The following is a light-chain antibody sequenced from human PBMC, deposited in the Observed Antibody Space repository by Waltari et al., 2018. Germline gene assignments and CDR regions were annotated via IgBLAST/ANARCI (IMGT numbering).Light chain of an antibody. CDR2: EAS. CDR3: RQYYSAPRT. Sequence: DIVMTKPQDFLAVSQGERAILNYKSSQNVLYSSNNNNYLAWYPQKPGQPPKLLIYEASTRETGVPDRFSGSASGTDFSLTISSLQPEDVAVYYCRQYYSAPRTFGQGTRVEIK. J-gene: IGKJ1*01. V-gene: IGKV4-1*01. CDR1: QNVLYSSNNNNY.